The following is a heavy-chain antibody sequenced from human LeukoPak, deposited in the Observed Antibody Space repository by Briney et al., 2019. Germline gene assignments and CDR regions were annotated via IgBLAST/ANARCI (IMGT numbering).Heavy chain of an antibody. CDR2: IYYSGST. Sequence: SETLSLTCAVSGGSISSSSYYWGWIRQPPGKGLEWIGSIYYSGSTYYNPSLKSRVTISVDTSKNQFSLKLSSVTAAGTAVYYCARHDVAVAAANFDYWGQGTLVTVSS. V-gene: IGHV4-39*01. CDR1: GGSISSSSYY. J-gene: IGHJ4*02. D-gene: IGHD2-21*02. CDR3: ARHDVAVAAANFDY.